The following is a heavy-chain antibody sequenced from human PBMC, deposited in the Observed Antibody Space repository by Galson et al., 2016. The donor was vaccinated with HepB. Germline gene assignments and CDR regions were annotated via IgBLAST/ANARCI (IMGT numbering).Heavy chain of an antibody. Sequence: QSGAEVKKPGESLKISCKGSGYRFTSYWIGWVRQMPGKGLEWVGIIYPGDSDTRYSPSFQGQVTISADKSISTAYLQWSSLKASDTAMYYCARTTGLVVPVAMGPEGYDYYMEVWGKGTTVTVSS. J-gene: IGHJ6*03. V-gene: IGHV5-51*01. CDR3: ARTTGLVVPVAMGPEGYDYYMEV. D-gene: IGHD2-2*01. CDR2: IYPGDSDT. CDR1: GYRFTSYW.